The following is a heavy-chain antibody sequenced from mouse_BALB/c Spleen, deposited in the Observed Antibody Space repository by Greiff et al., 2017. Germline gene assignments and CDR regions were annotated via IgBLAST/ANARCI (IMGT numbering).Heavy chain of an antibody. CDR1: GFSLTSYG. CDR2: IWAGGST. V-gene: IGHV2-9*02. Sequence: VQLVESGPGLVAPSQSLSITCTVSGFSLTSYGVHWVRQPPGKGLEWLGVIWAGGSTNYNSALMSRLSISKDNSKSQVFLKMNSLQTDDTAMYYCAKHGYGNYEAYWGQGTLVTVSA. D-gene: IGHD2-10*02. CDR3: AKHGYGNYEAY. J-gene: IGHJ3*01.